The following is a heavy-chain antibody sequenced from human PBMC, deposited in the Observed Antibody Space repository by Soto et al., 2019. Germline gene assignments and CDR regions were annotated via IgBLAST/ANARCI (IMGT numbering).Heavy chain of an antibody. Sequence: QVQLVQSGAEVKKPGSSVKVSCKASGGTFSSYAISWVRQAPGQGLEWMGGIIPIFGTADYAQKFQGRVTITEDESTSPAYMELRSRRSEDTAVDHCATPYSRGASYYGYGVDVWGQGTTVTVSS. CDR1: GGTFSSYA. CDR3: ATPYSRGASYYGYGVDV. D-gene: IGHD6-19*01. J-gene: IGHJ6*02. V-gene: IGHV1-69*12. CDR2: IIPIFGTA.